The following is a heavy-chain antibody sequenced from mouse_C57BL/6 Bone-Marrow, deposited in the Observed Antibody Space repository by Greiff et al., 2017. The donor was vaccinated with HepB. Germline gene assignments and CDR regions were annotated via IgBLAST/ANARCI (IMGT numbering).Heavy chain of an antibody. V-gene: IGHV1-59*01. CDR1: GYTFTSYW. CDR3: ASGGLFAC. J-gene: IGHJ3*01. Sequence: VQLQQPGAELVRPGPSVKLSCKASGYTFTSYWMHWVKQRPGQGLEWIGVIDPSDSYTNYNQKFKGKATLTVDTSSSTAYMQLSSLTSEDSAVYYCASGGLFACWGQGTLVTVSA. CDR2: IDPSDSYT. D-gene: IGHD3-3*01.